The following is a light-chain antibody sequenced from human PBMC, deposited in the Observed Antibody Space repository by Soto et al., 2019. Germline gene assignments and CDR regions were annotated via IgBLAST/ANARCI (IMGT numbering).Light chain of an antibody. V-gene: IGKV3-15*01. CDR1: QSVSSN. CDR3: QQYNNWPPA. CDR2: GAS. Sequence: EIVMTQSPATLSVSPGERATLSCRASQSVSSNLVWYQQKPGQAPRLLIYGASTRATGIPATFSGSGSGTEFTLTISSLQSEDFAVYYCQQYNNWPPAFGKGTKVEI. J-gene: IGKJ1*01.